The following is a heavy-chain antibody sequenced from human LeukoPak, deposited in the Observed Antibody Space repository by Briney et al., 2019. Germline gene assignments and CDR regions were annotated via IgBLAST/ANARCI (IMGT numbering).Heavy chain of an antibody. CDR2: IYYSGST. V-gene: IGHV4-39*01. CDR3: ARLAPDCSSTSCYVLGPHYYYYYMDV. CDR1: GGSISSSSYY. Sequence: SETLSLTGTVSGGSISSSSYYWGWIRQPPGKGLEWIGSIYYSGSTYYNPSLKSRVTISVDTSKNQFSLKLSSVTAADTAVYYCARLAPDCSSTSCYVLGPHYYYYYMDVWGKGTTVTISS. D-gene: IGHD2-2*01. J-gene: IGHJ6*03.